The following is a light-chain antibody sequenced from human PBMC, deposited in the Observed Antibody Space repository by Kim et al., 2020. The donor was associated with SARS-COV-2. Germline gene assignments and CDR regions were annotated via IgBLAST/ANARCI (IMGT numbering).Light chain of an antibody. J-gene: IGKJ2*01. CDR1: QSVTSD. Sequence: EIVLTQSPATLSLSPGDRATLSCRASQSVTSDLAWYQQKPGQAPRLLIYDAFNRATGIPARFSGSGSGTDFTLTIGSLEPEDFAVYYCQQRSNWMYTFGQGTKLEI. CDR3: QQRSNWMYT. CDR2: DAF. V-gene: IGKV3-11*01.